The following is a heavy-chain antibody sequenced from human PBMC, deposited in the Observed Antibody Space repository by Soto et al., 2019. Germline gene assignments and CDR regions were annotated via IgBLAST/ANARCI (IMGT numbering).Heavy chain of an antibody. Sequence: GASVKVSCKASGYTFTSYGISWVRQAPGQGLERMGWISAYNGNTNYAQKLQGRVTMTTDTSTSTAYMELRSLRSDDTAVYYCARDQGYSGYDWIDYYYYYYMDVWGKGTTVTVSS. D-gene: IGHD5-12*01. CDR2: ISAYNGNT. CDR1: GYTFTSYG. V-gene: IGHV1-18*01. CDR3: ARDQGYSGYDWIDYYYYYYMDV. J-gene: IGHJ6*03.